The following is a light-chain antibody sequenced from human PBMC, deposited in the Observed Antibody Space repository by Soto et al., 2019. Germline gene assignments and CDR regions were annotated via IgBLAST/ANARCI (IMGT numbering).Light chain of an antibody. CDR1: QSISRY. Sequence: DLPMTQSPSSLSASVGDRVTITCRASQSISRYLNWYQQKPGKAPKLLIYSASSLQSGVPSRFSGSGSGTDFTLTISSLQPEDFATYYCQQSYSTLAFTFGPGTTVDIK. CDR2: SAS. J-gene: IGKJ3*01. V-gene: IGKV1-39*01. CDR3: QQSYSTLAFT.